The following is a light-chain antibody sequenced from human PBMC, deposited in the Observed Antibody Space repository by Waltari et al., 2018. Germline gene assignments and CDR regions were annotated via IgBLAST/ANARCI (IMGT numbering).Light chain of an antibody. V-gene: IGLV1-44*01. CDR3: ASYDDSLNGVI. J-gene: IGLJ2*01. Sequence: SILTQLPSLSGAPGQGVNLLCSGDTPNSVNNLFSWYQQRPGATPRLLIYRNDQRPSGVPDRFSASKSDASASASLAITGLQPGDEGDYFCASYDDSLNGVIFGGGTKLTVL. CDR1: TPNSVNNL. CDR2: RND.